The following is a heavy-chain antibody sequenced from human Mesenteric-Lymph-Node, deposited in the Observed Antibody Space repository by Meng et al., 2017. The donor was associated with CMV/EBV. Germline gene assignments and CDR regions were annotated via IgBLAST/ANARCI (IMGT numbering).Heavy chain of an antibody. Sequence: CKGSGYSFTSYWISWVRQMPGKGLEWMGRIDPSDSYTNYSPSFQGHVTISADKSISTAYLQWSSLKASDTAMYYCARQVFSAVAGDYWGQGTLVTVSS. V-gene: IGHV5-10-1*01. J-gene: IGHJ4*02. CDR2: IDPSDSYT. D-gene: IGHD2-15*01. CDR1: GYSFTSYW. CDR3: ARQVFSAVAGDY.